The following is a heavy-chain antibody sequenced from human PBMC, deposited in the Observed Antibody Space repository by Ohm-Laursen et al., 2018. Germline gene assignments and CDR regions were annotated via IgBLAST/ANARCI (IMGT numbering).Heavy chain of an antibody. V-gene: IGHV3-48*03. CDR2: ITSSGDAV. CDR3: AREKLSCRGDCLGY. D-gene: IGHD2-15*01. J-gene: IGHJ4*02. CDR1: GFTFSTYE. Sequence: GSLRLSCAASGFTFSTYEMNWVRQAPGKGLEWVSYITSSGDAVFYTDSVKGRFTISRDNAKNSLYLQINSLRVEDTAVYYCAREKLSCRGDCLGYWGQGTLVTVSS.